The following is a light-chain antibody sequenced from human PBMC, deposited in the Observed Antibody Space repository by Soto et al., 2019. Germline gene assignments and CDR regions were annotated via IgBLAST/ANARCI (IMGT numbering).Light chain of an antibody. Sequence: DIQMTQSPSSLSPFVGDRVTITCRASQSISTYLNWYQQKPGKAPKLLIYAASSLQSGVPSRFSGSGSGTDFTLTITSLQPEDFATYYCQQSYNTPTFGQGTKVEIK. CDR3: QQSYNTPT. J-gene: IGKJ1*01. CDR2: AAS. V-gene: IGKV1-39*01. CDR1: QSISTY.